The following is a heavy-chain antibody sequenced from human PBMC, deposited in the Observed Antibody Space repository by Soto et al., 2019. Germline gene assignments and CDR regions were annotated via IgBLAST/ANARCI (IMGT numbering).Heavy chain of an antibody. D-gene: IGHD3-10*01. CDR1: GGSISEKY. V-gene: IGHV4-4*07. CDR2: IFANGHT. J-gene: IGHJ6*02. Sequence: SETLSLTCIVSGGSISEKYWNWFRQPPVNGLEWIGLIFANGHTNYNPSLKSRVTISVDTSKNQFSLKLSSVTAADTAVYYCAWSASGRDYYYGMDVWGQGTTVTVSS. CDR3: AWSASGRDYYYGMDV.